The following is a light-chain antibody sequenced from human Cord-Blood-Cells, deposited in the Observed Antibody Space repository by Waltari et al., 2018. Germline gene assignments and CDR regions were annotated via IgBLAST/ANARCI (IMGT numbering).Light chain of an antibody. CDR3: QQYVSSPIT. J-gene: IGKJ5*01. CDR2: GAS. V-gene: IGKV3-20*01. CDR1: QSVSSCY. Sequence: VMTQPHGTLSLSPGEGATLSCSARQSVSSCYLAWYQQKPGHAPRLLISGASSRATGIPDRFSGSGSGTDFTLTVSRLEPEDLAVYVCQQYVSSPITFGQGTRLEIK.